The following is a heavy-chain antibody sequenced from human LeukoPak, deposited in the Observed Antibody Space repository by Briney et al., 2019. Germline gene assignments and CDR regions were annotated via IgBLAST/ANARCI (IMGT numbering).Heavy chain of an antibody. V-gene: IGHV3-30*02. D-gene: IGHD1-26*01. CDR3: ATGARVLFDY. CDR1: GFTFSSYG. J-gene: IGHJ4*02. CDR2: IRYDGSNK. Sequence: GGSLRLSCAASGFTFSSYGMHSVRQAPGKGLEWVAFIRYDGSNKYYADSVKGRFTISRDNSKNTLYLQMNSLRAEDTAVYYCATGARVLFDYWGQGTLVTVSS.